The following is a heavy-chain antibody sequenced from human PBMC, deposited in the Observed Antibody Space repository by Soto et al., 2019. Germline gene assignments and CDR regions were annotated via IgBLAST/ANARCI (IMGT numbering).Heavy chain of an antibody. CDR2: IKQDGSEK. D-gene: IGHD2-15*01. CDR1: GFTFSSYW. Sequence: EVQLVESGGGLVQPGGSLRLSCVASGFTFSSYWMSWVRQAPGKGLEWVANIKQDGSEKYYVDSVKGRFTISRDNAKNSLYLQMNSLRAEDTAVYYCARRGYCSGGSCYARTYFDYWGQGTLVTVSS. V-gene: IGHV3-7*01. CDR3: ARRGYCSGGSCYARTYFDY. J-gene: IGHJ4*02.